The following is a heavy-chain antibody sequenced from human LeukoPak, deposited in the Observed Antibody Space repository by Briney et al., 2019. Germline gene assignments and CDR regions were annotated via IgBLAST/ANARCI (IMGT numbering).Heavy chain of an antibody. Sequence: LSLTCTVSGGSIISSSHYWGWIRQPPGKGLEWVSYISSSGSTIYYADSVKGRFTISRDNAKNSLYLQMNSLRAEDTALYYCAKGGYCSGGSCYFDYWGQGTLVTVSS. J-gene: IGHJ4*02. V-gene: IGHV3-11*01. CDR3: AKGGYCSGGSCYFDY. CDR2: ISSSGSTI. D-gene: IGHD2-15*01. CDR1: GGSIISSSHY.